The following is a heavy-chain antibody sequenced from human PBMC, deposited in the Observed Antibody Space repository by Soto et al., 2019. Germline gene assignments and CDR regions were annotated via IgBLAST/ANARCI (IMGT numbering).Heavy chain of an antibody. D-gene: IGHD2-15*01. CDR1: GGSISSYY. Sequence: QVQLQESGPGLVKPSETLSLTCTVSGGSISSYYWSWIRQPPGKGLEWIGYIYYSGSTNYNPSLKSRVTISVDTSKNQFSLKLSSVTAADTAVYYCARSPPTTIYCSGGSCYPNWFDPWGQGTLVTVSS. CDR2: IYYSGST. J-gene: IGHJ5*02. CDR3: ARSPPTTIYCSGGSCYPNWFDP. V-gene: IGHV4-59*01.